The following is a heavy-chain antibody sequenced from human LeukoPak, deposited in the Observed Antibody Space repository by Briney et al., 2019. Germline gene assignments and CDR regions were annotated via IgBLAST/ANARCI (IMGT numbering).Heavy chain of an antibody. CDR3: AKDLSPGNF. V-gene: IGHV3-23*01. CDR1: GFTFGTYT. Sequence: LTGGSLRLSCAASGFTFGTYTMNWVRQAPGKGLEWVSAISGSGGSTYYADSVKGRFTISRDNSKTTLYPQMNSLRAEDTAVYYCAKDLSPGNFWGQGTLVTVSS. J-gene: IGHJ4*02. CDR2: ISGSGGST. D-gene: IGHD2/OR15-2a*01.